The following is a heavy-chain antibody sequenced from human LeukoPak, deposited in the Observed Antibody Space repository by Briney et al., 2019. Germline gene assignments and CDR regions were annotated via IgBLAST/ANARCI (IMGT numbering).Heavy chain of an antibody. CDR2: VSYSGRT. J-gene: IGHJ2*01. D-gene: IGHD5-24*01. Sequence: SETLSLTCTVSGGSITKYYWNWIPQPPGKALEWIGCVSYSGRTHYSSALKSRVTISVDTSKNQFSLNLRSVTAADTAVYYCARPGRQDAYNGHYWYFDLWGRGTLVTVST. CDR3: ARPGRQDAYNGHYWYFDL. V-gene: IGHV4-59*01. CDR1: GGSITKYY.